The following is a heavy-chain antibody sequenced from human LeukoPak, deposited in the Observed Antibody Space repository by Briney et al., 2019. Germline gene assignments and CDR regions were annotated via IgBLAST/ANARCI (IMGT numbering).Heavy chain of an antibody. Sequence: GGSLRLSCAASGFTFNDYAMHWVRQAPGKGLEWVSHISWNSGIVGYADSVRGRFTISRDTSKNMVFLQMNSLRVEDTAVYYCARGIDYWGRGTLVTVSS. J-gene: IGHJ4*02. V-gene: IGHV3-9*01. CDR3: ARGIDY. CDR1: GFTFNDYA. CDR2: ISWNSGIV.